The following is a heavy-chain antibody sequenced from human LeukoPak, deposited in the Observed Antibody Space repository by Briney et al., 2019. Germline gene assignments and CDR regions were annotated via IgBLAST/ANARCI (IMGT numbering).Heavy chain of an antibody. CDR2: GSEK. Sequence: GSEKYYVDSVKGRFTISRDNAKNSLYLQMNSLRAEDTAVYYCARYGRYIVGDTPGWDYYYGMDVWGQGTTVTVSS. CDR3: ARYGRYIVGDTPGWDYYYGMDV. D-gene: IGHD1-26*01. V-gene: IGHV3-7*01. J-gene: IGHJ6*02.